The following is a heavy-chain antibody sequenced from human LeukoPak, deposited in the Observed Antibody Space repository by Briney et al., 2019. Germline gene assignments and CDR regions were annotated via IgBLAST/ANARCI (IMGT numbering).Heavy chain of an antibody. J-gene: IGHJ6*02. CDR2: ISYDGSNE. V-gene: IGHV3-30*18. D-gene: IGHD5-24*01. CDR3: AKDWRWHQNTYGMNV. Sequence: PGGSLRLSCCASGFIFSGYGMHWVRQAPGKGLGWLADISYDGSNEKYADSVKGRFTISRDNSKNTLYLEMDSLRAEDTAVYYCAKDWRWHQNTYGMNVWGQGTTVTVSS. CDR1: GFIFSGYG.